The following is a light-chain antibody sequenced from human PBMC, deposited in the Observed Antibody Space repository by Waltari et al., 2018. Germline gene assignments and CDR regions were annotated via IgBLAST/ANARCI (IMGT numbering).Light chain of an antibody. CDR3: QQYDNLPFT. V-gene: IGKV1-33*01. CDR2: DAS. CDR1: KSISNY. J-gene: IGKJ3*01. Sequence: DIQMTQSPSFLSASVGDRVTITCHASKSISNYLTWYQQKPGKAPKLLIYDASNLETGVPSRFSGSGSGTDFTFTISSLQPEDIATYYCQQYDNLPFTFGPGTKVDIK.